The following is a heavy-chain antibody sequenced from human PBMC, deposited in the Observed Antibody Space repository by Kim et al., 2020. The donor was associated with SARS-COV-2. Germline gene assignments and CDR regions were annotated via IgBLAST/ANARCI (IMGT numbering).Heavy chain of an antibody. Sequence: GGSLRLSCAASGFTFATYAMSWVRQAPGKGLEWVSGITGSGGDMYYADSVRGRFAISRDNSGNMLYLQMNSLRAEETAMYYCAKPAKSGRTVGAFDIWGQGTMVTVSS. J-gene: IGHJ3*02. D-gene: IGHD4-17*01. CDR2: ITGSGGDM. CDR3: AKPAKSGRTVGAFDI. V-gene: IGHV3-23*01. CDR1: GFTFATYA.